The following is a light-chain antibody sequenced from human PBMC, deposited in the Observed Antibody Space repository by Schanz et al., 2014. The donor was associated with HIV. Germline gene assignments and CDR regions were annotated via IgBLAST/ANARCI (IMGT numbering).Light chain of an antibody. J-gene: IGKJ4*01. CDR1: QGIRKD. Sequence: DIQMTQSPSSLSASVGDRVTITCRARQGIRKDLAWYQQKQGEVPKLLIYAASTLQSGVPSRFSGSGSGTDFTLTISSLQPEDVATYYCQQYSNFPLTFGGGTKVEIK. CDR3: QQYSNFPLT. CDR2: AAS. V-gene: IGKV1-27*01.